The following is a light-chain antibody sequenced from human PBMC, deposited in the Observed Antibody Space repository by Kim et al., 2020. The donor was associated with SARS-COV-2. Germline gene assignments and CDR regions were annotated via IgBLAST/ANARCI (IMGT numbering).Light chain of an antibody. J-gene: IGKJ2*01. CDR3: QLSYRIPYA. CDR2: AAV. Sequence: DIQMTQSPSSLSASVGDKVTVTCRTSQNISNYSNWYHQKPGEAPKLLIYAAVTLQGGVSSRFSASGSGTDFTLMITSLQPEDLATYYCQLSYRIPYAFAQGTKLEI. CDR1: QNISNY. V-gene: IGKV1-39*01.